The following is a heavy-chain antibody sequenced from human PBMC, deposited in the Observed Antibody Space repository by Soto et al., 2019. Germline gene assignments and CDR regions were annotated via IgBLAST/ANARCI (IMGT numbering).Heavy chain of an antibody. J-gene: IGHJ4*02. CDR3: ARDVPYSSVAKRSIDY. D-gene: IGHD6-19*01. CDR1: GDSVSSNSAA. CDR2: TYYRSKWYN. Sequence: SQTLSLTCAISGDSVSSNSAAWNWIRQSPSRGLEWLGRTYYRSKWYNDYAVSVKSRITINPDTSKNQFSLQLNSVTPEDTAVYYCARDVPYSSVAKRSIDYWGQGTLVTVSS. V-gene: IGHV6-1*01.